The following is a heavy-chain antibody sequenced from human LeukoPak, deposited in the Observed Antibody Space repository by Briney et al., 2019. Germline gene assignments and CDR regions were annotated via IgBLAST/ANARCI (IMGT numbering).Heavy chain of an antibody. CDR1: GGSISSGSYY. D-gene: IGHD3-10*01. Sequence: TLSLTCTVSGGSISSGSYYWSWIRQPAGKGLEWIGRIYTSGSTNYNPSLKSRVTISVDTSKNQFSLKLSSVTAADTAVYYCARHGGSGSYYNDWFDPWGQGTLVTVSS. V-gene: IGHV4-61*02. CDR2: IYTSGST. CDR3: ARHGGSGSYYNDWFDP. J-gene: IGHJ5*02.